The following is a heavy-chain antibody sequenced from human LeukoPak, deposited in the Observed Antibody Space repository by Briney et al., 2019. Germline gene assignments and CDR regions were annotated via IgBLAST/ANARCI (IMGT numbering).Heavy chain of an antibody. CDR2: ISSTGTYI. V-gene: IGHV3-21*01. J-gene: IGHJ4*02. CDR3: ARDLDYSTGFDY. CDR1: GFTFSSSTFGSYT. Sequence: PGGSLRLSCATSGFTFSSSTFGSYTMNWVRQAPGKGLEWVSSISSTGTYIYYTGSVKGRFTISRDIANSLLYLQMNSLRADDTAVYYCARDLDYSTGFDYWGQGTLVTVSS. D-gene: IGHD4-11*01.